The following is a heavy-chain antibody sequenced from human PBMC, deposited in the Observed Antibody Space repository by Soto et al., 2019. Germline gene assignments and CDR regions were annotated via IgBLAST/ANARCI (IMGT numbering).Heavy chain of an antibody. CDR1: GGTFSSYA. CDR2: IIPIFGTA. Sequence: GASVKVSCKASGGTFSSYAISWVRQAPGQGLEWMGGIIPIFGTANYAQKFQGRVTITADESTSTAYMKLSSLRSEDTAVYYCARDSYYGSGSYYENDAFDIWGQGTMVTVSS. V-gene: IGHV1-69*13. D-gene: IGHD3-10*01. J-gene: IGHJ3*02. CDR3: ARDSYYGSGSYYENDAFDI.